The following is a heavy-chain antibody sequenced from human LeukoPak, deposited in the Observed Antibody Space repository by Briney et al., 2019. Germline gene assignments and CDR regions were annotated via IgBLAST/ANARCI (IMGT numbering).Heavy chain of an antibody. J-gene: IGHJ4*02. CDR1: GFTFSSYE. CDR3: ARFLMVRGVPPFFY. V-gene: IGHV3-48*03. Sequence: PGGSLRLSCAASGFTFSSYEMNWVRQAPGKGLEWVSYISSSGSTIYYADSVKGRFTISRDNAKNSLYLQMNSLRAEDTAVYYCARFLMVRGVPPFFYWGQGTLVTVSS. D-gene: IGHD3-10*01. CDR2: ISSSGSTI.